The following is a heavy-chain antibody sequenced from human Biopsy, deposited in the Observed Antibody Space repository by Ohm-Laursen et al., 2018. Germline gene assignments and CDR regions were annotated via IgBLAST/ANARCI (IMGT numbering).Heavy chain of an antibody. J-gene: IGHJ5*01. CDR2: ISGTYDRT. CDR1: GFIFRNYA. V-gene: IGHV3-23*01. CDR3: ARDPVAVRISMVRGRRTSWFDP. D-gene: IGHD3-10*01. Sequence: SLSLSCTSSGFIFRNYAFGWIRQPPGQGQERVSRISGTYDRTHSADSVKGRFTITRDNSKNMLCLQMNSLRVEDTALYHCARDPVAVRISMVRGRRTSWFDPWGPGTLVTVSS.